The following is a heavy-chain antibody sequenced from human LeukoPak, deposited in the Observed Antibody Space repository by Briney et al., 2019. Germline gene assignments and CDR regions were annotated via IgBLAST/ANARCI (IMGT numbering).Heavy chain of an antibody. D-gene: IGHD3-16*01. J-gene: IGHJ4*02. CDR1: GGTFSSYA. V-gene: IGHV1-69*05. CDR2: IIPIFGTA. CDR3: ARVVGTPGGDAPDY. Sequence: ASVKVSCKASGGTFSSYAISWVRQAPGQGLEWMGGIIPIFGTANYAQKLQGRVTMTTDTSTSTAYMELRSLRSDDTAVYYCARVVGTPGGDAPDYWGQGTLVTVSS.